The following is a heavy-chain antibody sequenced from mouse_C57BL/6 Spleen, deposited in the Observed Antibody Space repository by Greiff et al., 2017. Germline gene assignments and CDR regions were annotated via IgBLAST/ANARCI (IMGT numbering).Heavy chain of an antibody. V-gene: IGHV1-74*01. CDR3: AMGVKEAWFAY. CDR1: GYTFTSYW. D-gene: IGHD2-1*01. Sequence: QVQLQQPGAELVKPGASVKVSCTASGYTFTSYWMHWVKQRPGQGLEWIGRIHPSDSDTNYNQKFKGKATLTVDKSSSTAYMQLSSLTSEDAAVYYCAMGVKEAWFAYWGQGTLVTVSA. CDR2: IHPSDSDT. J-gene: IGHJ3*01.